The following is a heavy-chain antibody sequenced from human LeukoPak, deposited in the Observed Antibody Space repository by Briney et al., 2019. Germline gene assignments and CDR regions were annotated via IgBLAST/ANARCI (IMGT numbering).Heavy chain of an antibody. Sequence: GASVKVSCKASGGTFSSYAISWVRQAPGQGLEWMGRIIPILGIANYAQKFQGRVTITADKSTSTAYMELSSLRSEDTAVYYCARDHCSSTSCYSDYWGQGTLVTVSS. V-gene: IGHV1-69*04. CDR2: IIPILGIA. CDR3: ARDHCSSTSCYSDY. J-gene: IGHJ4*02. D-gene: IGHD2-2*02. CDR1: GGTFSSYA.